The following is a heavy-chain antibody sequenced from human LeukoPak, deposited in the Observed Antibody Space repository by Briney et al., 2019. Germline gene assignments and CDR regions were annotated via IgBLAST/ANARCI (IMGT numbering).Heavy chain of an antibody. CDR2: ISGSGGST. D-gene: IGHD1-26*01. CDR1: GFTFSSYA. J-gene: IGHJ6*02. Sequence: GGSLRLSCAASGFTFSSYAMSWVRQAPGKGLEWVSAISGSGGSTYYADSVKGRFTISRDNSKNTLYLQMNSLRAEDTAVYYCAKLVGATTGIYYYYYYGMDVWGQGTTVTVSS. CDR3: AKLVGATTGIYYYYYYGMDV. V-gene: IGHV3-23*01.